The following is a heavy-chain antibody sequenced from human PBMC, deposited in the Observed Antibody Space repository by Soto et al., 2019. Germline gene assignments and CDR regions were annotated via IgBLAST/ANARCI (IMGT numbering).Heavy chain of an antibody. Sequence: QVQLQESGPGLMKPSETLSLTCTVSGGSVSSGSYYWSWIRQPPGKGLEWIGYIYYSGSTNYNPSLKSRVTISVDTSKNQFSLKLSSVTAADTAVYYCARGGSSWYQHDYWGQGTLVTVSS. V-gene: IGHV4-61*01. CDR3: ARGGSSWYQHDY. CDR2: IYYSGST. CDR1: GGSVSSGSYY. J-gene: IGHJ4*02. D-gene: IGHD6-13*01.